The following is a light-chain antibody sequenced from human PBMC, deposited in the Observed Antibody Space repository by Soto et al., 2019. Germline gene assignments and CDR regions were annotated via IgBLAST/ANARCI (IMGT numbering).Light chain of an antibody. CDR1: QSINTY. Sequence: DIQMTQSPSTLSASVGDRVTITCRASQSINTYLNWYQQRPGKAPNLLIYAASSLQSGVPSRFSGSGSGTDFTLTISSLQPDDFATYYCQQSFYVPYTFGPGTKVDIK. CDR3: QQSFYVPYT. CDR2: AAS. J-gene: IGKJ3*01. V-gene: IGKV1-39*01.